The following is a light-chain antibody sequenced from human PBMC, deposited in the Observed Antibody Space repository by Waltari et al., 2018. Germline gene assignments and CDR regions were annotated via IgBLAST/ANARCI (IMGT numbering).Light chain of an antibody. CDR2: FAS. CDR1: QDISHK. J-gene: IGKJ1*01. CDR3: QYGET. Sequence: DIRMTQSPSSLSAAVGERVTITCRASQDISHKFAWYQQKPGKVPRLLIYFASTLQSGVPSRFSGSGSGAEFTLTISSLQPEDVATYYCQYGETFGQGTQVEI. V-gene: IGKV1-27*01.